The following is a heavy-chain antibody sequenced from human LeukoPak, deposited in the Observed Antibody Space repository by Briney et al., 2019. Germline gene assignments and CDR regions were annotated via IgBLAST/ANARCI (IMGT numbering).Heavy chain of an antibody. CDR3: ARRDSSGWGSFDY. J-gene: IGHJ4*02. CDR1: GYSFTSYW. CDR2: IYPGDSDT. Sequence: GSSLKLSCKGSGYSFTSYWIGWVRQMPEKGLEWMGIIYPGDSDTRNSPSFQGQVTLSVDKSISTAFLQWSSLKASDTAMYYCARRDSSGWGSFDYWGQGTLVTVSS. V-gene: IGHV5-51*01. D-gene: IGHD6-19*01.